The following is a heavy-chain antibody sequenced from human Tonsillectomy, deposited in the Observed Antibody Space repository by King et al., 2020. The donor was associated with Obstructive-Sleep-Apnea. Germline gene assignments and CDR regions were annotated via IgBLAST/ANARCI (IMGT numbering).Heavy chain of an antibody. CDR1: GGAISSYY. J-gene: IGHJ3*02. Sequence: QLQESGPGLVQPSETLSLTCTVSGGAISSYYWSWIRQSPGKGLEWIGYIYYTGSTNYNPSLYRRITISVDTSKNQFSLKVRSVTAADTAVYYCVGASAGSRDACDIWGQGTVVTGSS. CDR2: IYYTGST. CDR3: VGASAGSRDACDI. V-gene: IGHV4-59*01. D-gene: IGHD6-13*01.